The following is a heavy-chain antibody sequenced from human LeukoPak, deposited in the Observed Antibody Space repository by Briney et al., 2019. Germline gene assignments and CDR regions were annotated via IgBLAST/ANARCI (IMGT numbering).Heavy chain of an antibody. CDR2: INHSGST. J-gene: IGHJ4*02. Sequence: SETLSLTCAVYGGSFSGYYWSWIRQPPGKGLEWIGEINHSGSTNYNPSFKSRVTISVDTSKNQFSLKLSSVTAADTAVYYCARERPSYYDILTGYYPRSLPYYFDYWGQGTLATVSS. D-gene: IGHD3-9*01. CDR1: GGSFSGYY. V-gene: IGHV4-34*01. CDR3: ARERPSYYDILTGYYPRSLPYYFDY.